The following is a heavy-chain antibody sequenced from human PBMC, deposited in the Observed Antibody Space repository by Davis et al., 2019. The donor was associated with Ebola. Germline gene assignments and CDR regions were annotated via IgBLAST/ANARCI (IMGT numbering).Heavy chain of an antibody. CDR2: IVVGSGNT. J-gene: IGHJ5*02. Sequence: SALVPLQASRFTIPNSAVQWVRQARGPLLEWIGWIVVGSGNTNYAQKFQERVTITRDMSTSTAYMELSSLRSEDTAVYYCAGSDFDPWGQGTLVTVSS. V-gene: IGHV1-58*01. CDR1: RFTIPNSA. CDR3: AGSDFDP.